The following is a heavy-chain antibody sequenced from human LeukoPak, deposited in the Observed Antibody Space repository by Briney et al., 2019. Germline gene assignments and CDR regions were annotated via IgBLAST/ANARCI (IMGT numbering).Heavy chain of an antibody. CDR3: AREEGLVTDAFDI. Sequence: GGSLRLSCAASGFTFSSYAMHRVRQAPGKGLEWVAVISYDGSNKYYADSVKGRFTISRDNSKNTLYLQMNSLRAEDTAVYYCAREEGLVTDAFDIWGQGTMVTVSS. J-gene: IGHJ3*02. CDR1: GFTFSSYA. CDR2: ISYDGSNK. V-gene: IGHV3-30-3*01. D-gene: IGHD2-21*02.